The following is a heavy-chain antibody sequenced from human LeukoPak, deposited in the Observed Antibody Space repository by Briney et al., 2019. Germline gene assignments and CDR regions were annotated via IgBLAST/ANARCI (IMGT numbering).Heavy chain of an antibody. CDR1: GFTFSSYS. Sequence: PGGSLRLSCAASGFTFSSYSMNWVRQAPGKGLEWVSYISSSSTIYYADSVKGRFTISRDNAKNSLYLQMTSLRDEDTAVYYCARDGGGSYNFDYWGQGTLVTVSS. CDR3: ARDGGGSYNFDY. V-gene: IGHV3-48*02. J-gene: IGHJ4*02. D-gene: IGHD1-26*01. CDR2: ISSSSTI.